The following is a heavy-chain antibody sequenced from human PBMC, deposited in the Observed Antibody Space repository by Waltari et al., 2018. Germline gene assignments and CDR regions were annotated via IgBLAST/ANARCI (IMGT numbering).Heavy chain of an antibody. D-gene: IGHD4-4*01. V-gene: IGHV3-33*01. Sequence: QVQLVESGGGVVQPGRSLRLSCAASGFTFSSYGMHWVRQAPGKGRGCVAVIWYEGSNKYYADSVKGRFTISRDNSKNTLYLQMNSLRAEDTAVYYCARDLPEVINAFDIWGQGTMVTVSS. J-gene: IGHJ3*02. CDR3: ARDLPEVINAFDI. CDR2: IWYEGSNK. CDR1: GFTFSSYG.